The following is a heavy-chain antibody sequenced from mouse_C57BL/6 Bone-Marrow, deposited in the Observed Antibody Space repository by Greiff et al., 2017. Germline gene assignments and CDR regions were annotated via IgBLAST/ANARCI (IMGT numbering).Heavy chain of an antibody. Sequence: VQLKESGGDLVKPGGSLKLSCAASGFTFSSYGMSWVSQTPDKRLEWVATISSGGSYTYYPESVKGRFTISRDNAKNTLYLQMSSMKSEDTAVYFCAIQIYSAYDPLAYWGQAPLFTFSA. D-gene: IGHD2-2*01. CDR1: GFTFSSYG. CDR2: ISSGGSYT. V-gene: IGHV5-6*01. J-gene: IGHJ3*01. CDR3: AIQIYSAYDPLAY.